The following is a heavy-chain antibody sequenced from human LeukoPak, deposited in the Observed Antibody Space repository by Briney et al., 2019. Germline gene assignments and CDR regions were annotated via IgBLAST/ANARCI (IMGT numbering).Heavy chain of an antibody. CDR1: GFTFSSYA. J-gene: IGHJ4*02. Sequence: GRSLRLSCAASGFTFSSYAMHWVRQAPGKGLEWVAVISYDGSNKYYADSVKGRFTISRDNSKYTLYLQMNSLRAEDTAVYYCATLHDYGDYWGQGTLVTVSS. CDR3: ATLHDYGDY. CDR2: ISYDGSNK. V-gene: IGHV3-30*04.